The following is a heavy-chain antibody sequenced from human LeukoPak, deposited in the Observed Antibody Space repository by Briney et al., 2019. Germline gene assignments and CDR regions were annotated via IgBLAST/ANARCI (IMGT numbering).Heavy chain of an antibody. V-gene: IGHV1-69*04. Sequence: SVKVSCKASGGTFSSYAISWVRQAPGQGLEWMGRIIPILGIANYAQKFQGRVTITADKSTSTAYMELSSLRSEDTAVYYCARDPGGYYDSSGYPYYFDYWGQGTLVTVS. CDR3: ARDPGGYYDSSGYPYYFDY. CDR1: GGTFSSYA. J-gene: IGHJ4*02. CDR2: IIPILGIA. D-gene: IGHD3-22*01.